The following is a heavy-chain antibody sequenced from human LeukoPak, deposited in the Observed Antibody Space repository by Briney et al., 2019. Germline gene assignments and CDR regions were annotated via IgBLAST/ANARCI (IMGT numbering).Heavy chain of an antibody. J-gene: IGHJ3*02. CDR2: INWNGGST. V-gene: IGHV3-20*04. Sequence: PGGSLRLSCAASGYTFDEYGMSWVRQAPGKGLEGVSGINWNGGSTGYADSVKGRFTISRDNAKNSLYLQMNSLRAEDTALYYCARAVSITGTISGAFDIWGQGTMVTVSS. D-gene: IGHD1-7*01. CDR3: ARAVSITGTISGAFDI. CDR1: GYTFDEYG.